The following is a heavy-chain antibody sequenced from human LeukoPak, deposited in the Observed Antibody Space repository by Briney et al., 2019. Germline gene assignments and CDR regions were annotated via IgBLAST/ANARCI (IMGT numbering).Heavy chain of an antibody. CDR1: GYTFTGYY. CDR3: ARELTDAAARPYYYYYGMDV. V-gene: IGHV1-46*01. J-gene: IGHJ6*02. CDR2: INPSGGST. D-gene: IGHD6-6*01. Sequence: ASVKVSCKASGYTFTGYYMHWVRQAPGQGLEWMGIINPSGGSTSYAQKFQGRVTMTRDTSTSTVYMELSSLRSEDTAVYYCARELTDAAARPYYYYYGMDVWGQGTTVTVSS.